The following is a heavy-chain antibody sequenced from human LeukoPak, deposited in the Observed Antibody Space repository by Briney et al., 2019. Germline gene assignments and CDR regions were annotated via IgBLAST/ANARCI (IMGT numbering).Heavy chain of an antibody. V-gene: IGHV3-21*01. D-gene: IGHD3-3*01. CDR2: ISSSSSYI. CDR3: ARPTIFGVADPDY. CDR1: GFTFSSYW. Sequence: PGGSLRLSCTASGFTFSSYWMNWVRQAPGKGLEWVSSISSSSSYIYYADSVKGRFTISRDNAKNSLYLQMNSLRAEDTAVYYCARPTIFGVADPDYWGQGTLVAVSS. J-gene: IGHJ4*02.